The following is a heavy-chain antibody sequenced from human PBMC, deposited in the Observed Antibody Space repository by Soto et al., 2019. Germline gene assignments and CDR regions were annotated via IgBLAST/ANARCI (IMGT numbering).Heavy chain of an antibody. CDR1: GFTFSNHG. CDR3: ARASGYCSGGSCYSDY. J-gene: IGHJ4*02. CDR2: IWYDGSNK. Sequence: GGSLRLSCAASGFTFSNHGIQWVRQAPGKGLEWVATIWYDGSNKYYADSVKGRFTISRDNSKNTLYLQMNSLRAEDTAVYYCARASGYCSGGSCYSDYWGQGTLVTVSS. V-gene: IGHV3-33*01. D-gene: IGHD2-15*01.